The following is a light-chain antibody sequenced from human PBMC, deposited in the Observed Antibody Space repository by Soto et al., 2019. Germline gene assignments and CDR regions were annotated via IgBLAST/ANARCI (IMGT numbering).Light chain of an antibody. J-gene: IGKJ4*01. CDR1: QSISSY. CDR3: QQSYSTPLT. Sequence: DIQMTQSPSSLSASVGDRVTITCRASQSISSYLNWYQQKPGKAPKLLIYAASSLQSGVPSRFSGSGSGTDFTLTISSLQPEDFATYYCQQSYSTPLTFGVGTTVEIK. CDR2: AAS. V-gene: IGKV1-39*01.